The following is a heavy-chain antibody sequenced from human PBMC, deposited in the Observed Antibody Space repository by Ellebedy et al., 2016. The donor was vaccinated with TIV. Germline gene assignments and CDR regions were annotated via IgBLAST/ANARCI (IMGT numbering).Heavy chain of an antibody. CDR2: INPSGGST. D-gene: IGHD1-14*01. Sequence: ASVKVSXXASGGTFSSYAISWVRQAPGQGLEWMGIINPSGGSTSYAQKFQGRVTMTRDTSTSTVYMELSSLRSEDTAVYYCASGDRIGFDYWGQGTLVTVSS. J-gene: IGHJ4*02. CDR1: GGTFSSYA. V-gene: IGHV1-46*03. CDR3: ASGDRIGFDY.